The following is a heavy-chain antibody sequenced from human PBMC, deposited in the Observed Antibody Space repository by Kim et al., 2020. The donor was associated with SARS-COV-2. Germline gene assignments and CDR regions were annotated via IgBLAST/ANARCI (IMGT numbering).Heavy chain of an antibody. CDR1: GYTFSSYS. CDR2: ISSSSYI. CDR3: ARGARDSYGSGY. V-gene: IGHV3-21*01. D-gene: IGHD5-18*01. J-gene: IGHJ4*02. Sequence: GGSLRLSCAASGYTFSSYSMNWVRQAPGKGLDWVSSISSSSYIYYADSVKGRFTISRDNAKNSLYLQMNSLIAADTAVYYCARGARDSYGSGYWGQGTLVTVSS.